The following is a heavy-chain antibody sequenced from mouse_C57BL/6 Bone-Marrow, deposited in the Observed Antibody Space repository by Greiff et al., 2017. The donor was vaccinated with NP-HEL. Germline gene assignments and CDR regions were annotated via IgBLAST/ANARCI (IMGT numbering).Heavy chain of an antibody. Sequence: VQLVESGAELVKPGASVKLSCKASGYTFTSYWMQWVKQRPGQGLEWIGEIDPSDSYTNYNQKFKGKATLTVDTSSSTAYMQLSSLTSEDSAVYYCARWCTGAMDYWGQGTSVTVSS. D-gene: IGHD1-1*01. V-gene: IGHV1-50*01. CDR2: IDPSDSYT. CDR1: GYTFTSYW. CDR3: ARWCTGAMDY. J-gene: IGHJ4*01.